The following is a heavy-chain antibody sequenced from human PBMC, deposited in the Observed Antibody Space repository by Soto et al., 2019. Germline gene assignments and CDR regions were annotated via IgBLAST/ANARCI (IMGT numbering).Heavy chain of an antibody. V-gene: IGHV4-38-2*02. CDR1: GYSISSGYY. Sequence: LSLTCAVSGYSISSGYYWGWIRQPPGKGLEWIGSIYHSGSTYYNPSLKSRVTISVDTSKNQFSLKLSSVTAADTAVYYCARDGSFITMVRGVIVYYGMDVWGQGTTVTVSS. J-gene: IGHJ6*02. CDR3: ARDGSFITMVRGVIVYYGMDV. CDR2: IYHSGST. D-gene: IGHD3-10*01.